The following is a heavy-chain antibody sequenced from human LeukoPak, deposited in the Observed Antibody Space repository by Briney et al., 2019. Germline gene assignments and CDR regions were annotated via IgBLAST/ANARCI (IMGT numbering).Heavy chain of an antibody. CDR2: IYYSGST. CDR1: GGSISSYY. D-gene: IGHD2-15*01. CDR3: ARGTGPPLGYCSGGSCYGYYFDH. J-gene: IGHJ4*02. V-gene: IGHV4-59*01. Sequence: SETLSLTCTVSGGSISSYYWSWIRQPPGKGLEWIGYIYYSGSTNYNPSLKSRVTISVDTSKNQFSLKLSSVTAADTAVYYCARGTGPPLGYCSGGSCYGYYFDHWGQGTLVTVSS.